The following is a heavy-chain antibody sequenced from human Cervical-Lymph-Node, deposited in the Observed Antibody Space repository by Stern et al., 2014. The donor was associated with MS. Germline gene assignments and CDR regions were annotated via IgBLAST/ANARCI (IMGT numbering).Heavy chain of an antibody. J-gene: IGHJ6*02. CDR3: ASPLTATSVPFGYYGMDV. D-gene: IGHD4-17*01. Sequence: VQLVQSGAEVKKPGSSVKVSCKASGGTFSNYATSWVRQAPGPGLEWMAGIVPLFGKPNYAQKVQGRVTITADESTSTAYMDLSSLRSEDTAVYYCASPLTATSVPFGYYGMDVWGQGTTVTVS. CDR1: GGTFSNYA. V-gene: IGHV1-69*01. CDR2: IVPLFGKP.